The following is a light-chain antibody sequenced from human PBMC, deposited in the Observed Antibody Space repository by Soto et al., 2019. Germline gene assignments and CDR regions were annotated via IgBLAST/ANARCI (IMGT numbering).Light chain of an antibody. Sequence: EIVLTQSPGTLSLSPGERATLSCRASQSVSSSYLAWYQQKPGQAPRLLIYGASRRSTGIPDRFSGSGSGTGFPLTISRLEPEEFAVYYCQQYGSSLRTFGQGTKVEIK. V-gene: IGKV3-20*01. J-gene: IGKJ1*01. CDR3: QQYGSSLRT. CDR1: QSVSSSY. CDR2: GAS.